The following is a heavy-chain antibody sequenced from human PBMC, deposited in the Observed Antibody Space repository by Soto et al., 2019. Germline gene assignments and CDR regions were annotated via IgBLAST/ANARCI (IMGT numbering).Heavy chain of an antibody. CDR1: SGYIDNVCG. J-gene: IGHJ5*02. Sequence: TSETLSLTCAVSSGYIDNVCGWSWVRQSPGKGLEWIGETSHDGVTNYNPSLEGRVTISIDKSKNQFYLDLNSVTAADTAMYYCARNGDCTRTGCIVGWFDPRGPGTLVTVSS. CDR2: TSHDGVT. V-gene: IGHV4-4*02. CDR3: ARNGDCTRTGCIVGWFDP. D-gene: IGHD2-8*01.